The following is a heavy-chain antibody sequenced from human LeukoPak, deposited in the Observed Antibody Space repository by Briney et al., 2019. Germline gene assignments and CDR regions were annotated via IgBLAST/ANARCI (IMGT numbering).Heavy chain of an antibody. CDR3: VRDRGQFSRRNFDY. Sequence: GGSLRLSCAASGFTFSSYSMNWVRQAPGKGLEWVSYISSSGTTIYYADSVKGRFTISRDNAKNSLYLQMNSQRAEDTAVYYCVRDRGQFSRRNFDYWGQGTLVTVSS. D-gene: IGHD3-3*01. J-gene: IGHJ4*02. CDR1: GFTFSSYS. CDR2: ISSSGTTI. V-gene: IGHV3-48*01.